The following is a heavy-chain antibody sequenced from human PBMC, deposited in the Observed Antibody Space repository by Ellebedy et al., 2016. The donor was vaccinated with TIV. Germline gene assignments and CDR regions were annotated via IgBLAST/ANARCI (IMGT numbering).Heavy chain of an antibody. V-gene: IGHV4-34*01. Sequence: SETLSLTXAVYGGSFSGYYWSWIRQPPGKGLEWIGEINHSGSTNYNPSLKSRVTISVDTSKNQFSLKLSSVTAADTAVYYCARGRSTSTDYWGQGTLVTVSS. D-gene: IGHD2-2*01. CDR3: ARGRSTSTDY. J-gene: IGHJ4*02. CDR2: INHSGST. CDR1: GGSFSGYY.